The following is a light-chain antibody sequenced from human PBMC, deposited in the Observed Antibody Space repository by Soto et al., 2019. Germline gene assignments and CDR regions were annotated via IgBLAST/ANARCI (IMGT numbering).Light chain of an antibody. V-gene: IGKV1-5*03. Sequence: DIQMTQSPSTLSASVGDRVTITCRASQSISSWLAWYQQKPGKAPKLLIYKASSLESGVPSRFSGSGSGTEFTLTISSLQPDDFATYYCQQYNSPSTFGGGTKVEIK. CDR3: QQYNSPST. CDR1: QSISSW. J-gene: IGKJ4*01. CDR2: KAS.